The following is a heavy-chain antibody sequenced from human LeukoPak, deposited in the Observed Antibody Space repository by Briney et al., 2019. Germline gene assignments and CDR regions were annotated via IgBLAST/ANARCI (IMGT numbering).Heavy chain of an antibody. D-gene: IGHD6-13*01. J-gene: IGHJ4*02. Sequence: SVKVSCKASGGTFSSYAISWVRQAPGQGLEWMGGIIPIFGTANYAQKFQGRVTITADESTSTAYMELSSLRSEDTAVYYCARATSSSSHSSSWFLPFDYWAREPWSPSPQ. CDR2: IIPIFGTA. CDR1: GGTFSSYA. V-gene: IGHV1-69*13. CDR3: ARATSSSSHSSSWFLPFDY.